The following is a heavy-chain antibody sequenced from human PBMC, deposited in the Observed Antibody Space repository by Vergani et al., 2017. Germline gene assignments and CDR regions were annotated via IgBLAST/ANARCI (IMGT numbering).Heavy chain of an antibody. CDR1: GFSLSRFW. V-gene: IGHV3-7*03. Sequence: EVQLVESGGGLVQPGGSLRLSCAASGFSLSRFWMSWVRQAPEKGLEWVAHISPDGSATSYVDSVKGRFTISRDNTKITLYLQMNSLRADDTAVYYCAKGVYCSSTSCYEGRGYYYGMGVWGQGTTVTFSS. J-gene: IGHJ6*02. D-gene: IGHD2-2*01. CDR2: ISPDGSAT. CDR3: AKGVYCSSTSCYEGRGYYYGMGV.